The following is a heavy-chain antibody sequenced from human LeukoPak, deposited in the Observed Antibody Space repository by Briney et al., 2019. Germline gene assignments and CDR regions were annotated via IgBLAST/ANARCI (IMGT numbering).Heavy chain of an antibody. CDR3: ARDYLVGAPLDS. J-gene: IGHJ4*02. CDR2: MYISGST. V-gene: IGHV4-4*07. D-gene: IGHD1-26*01. Sequence: PSETLSLTCTVSGVSVTNYYWDWIRQPAGKGLEWIGRMYISGSTNYNPALKSRVTISIDKTKNEFSLRLRSVTAADTAVYYCARDYLVGAPLDSWGQGTLVTVSP. CDR1: GVSVTNYY.